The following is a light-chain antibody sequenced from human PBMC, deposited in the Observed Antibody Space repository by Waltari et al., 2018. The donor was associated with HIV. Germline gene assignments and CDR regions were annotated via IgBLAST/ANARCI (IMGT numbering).Light chain of an antibody. Sequence: QSALAQPPSASGSAGQSVTISCTGTSSDVGAYNYVSWYHQPPGKSPKLIIYDVTKRPSGVPDRFSGSKSGNTASLTVSGLQGEDEADYYCSSYADSDTPVVFGGGTKLTVL. V-gene: IGLV2-8*01. CDR3: SSYADSDTPVV. J-gene: IGLJ2*01. CDR1: SSDVGAYNY. CDR2: DVT.